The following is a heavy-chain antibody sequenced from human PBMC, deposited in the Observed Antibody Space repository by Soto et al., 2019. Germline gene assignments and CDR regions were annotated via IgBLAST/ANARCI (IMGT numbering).Heavy chain of an antibody. CDR1: GGSISSGGYS. D-gene: IGHD3-22*01. CDR2: IYHSGST. Sequence: PSETLSLTCAVSGGSISSGGYSWSWIRQPPGKGLEWIGYIYHSGSTYYNPSLKSRVTISVDRSKNQFSLKLSSVTAADTAVYYCARETYYYDSSVYYYEGWFDPWGQGTLVNVSS. V-gene: IGHV4-30-2*01. CDR3: ARETYYYDSSVYYYEGWFDP. J-gene: IGHJ5*02.